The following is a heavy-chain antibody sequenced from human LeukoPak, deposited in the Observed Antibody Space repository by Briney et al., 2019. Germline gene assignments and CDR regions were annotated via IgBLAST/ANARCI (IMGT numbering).Heavy chain of an antibody. J-gene: IGHJ4*02. CDR2: VNRDGSET. Sequence: GGSLRLSCAASGFALSSHWMTWVRQVPGRGPEWVANVNRDGSETYYLDSVKGRFIISRDNAKNSLYLQMNSLRAEDTAVYYCARENDQGFDYWGQGTLVTVSS. CDR3: ARENDQGFDY. V-gene: IGHV3-7*01. CDR1: GFALSSHW. D-gene: IGHD3-16*01.